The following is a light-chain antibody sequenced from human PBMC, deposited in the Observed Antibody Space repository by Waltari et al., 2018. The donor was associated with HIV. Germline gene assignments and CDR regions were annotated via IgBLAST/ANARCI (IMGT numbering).Light chain of an antibody. J-gene: IGLJ1*01. CDR2: EVD. CDR3: SSYAGNNNLV. Sequence: QSALTQPPSASGSPGQSVTISCTGTSSDVGAYDYVSWYQQYPDKAPKLMIDEVDKRPSGVPDRFSGSKSGNTASLTVSGLRAEDEADYYCSSYAGNNNLVFGTGTKVTVL. CDR1: SSDVGAYDY. V-gene: IGLV2-8*01.